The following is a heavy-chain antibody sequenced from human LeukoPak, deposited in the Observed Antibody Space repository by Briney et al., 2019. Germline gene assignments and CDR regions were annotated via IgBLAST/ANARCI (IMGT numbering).Heavy chain of an antibody. CDR3: ARAYSSGWYASDY. CDR1: GFTFSSYW. V-gene: IGHV3-33*08. CDR2: IWYDGSNK. D-gene: IGHD6-19*01. J-gene: IGHJ4*02. Sequence: GGSLRLSCAASGFTFSSYWMSWVRQAPGKGLEWVAVIWYDGSNKYYADSVKGRFTISRDNSKNTLYLQMNSLRAEDTAVYYCARAYSSGWYASDYWGQGTLVTVSS.